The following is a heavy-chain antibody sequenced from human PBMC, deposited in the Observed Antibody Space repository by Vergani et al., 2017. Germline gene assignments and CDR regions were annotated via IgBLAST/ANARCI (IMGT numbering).Heavy chain of an antibody. J-gene: IGHJ4*02. CDR3: AKDLSYYDSSGYYQSVDY. CDR2: ISGSGGST. D-gene: IGHD3-22*01. CDR1: GFTFSSYA. V-gene: IGHV3-23*01. Sequence: EVQLLESGGGLVQPGGSLRLSCAASGFTFSSYAMSWVRQAPGKGLEWVSAISGSGGSTYYADSVKGRFTISRDNSKNTLYLQMNSLRAEDTAVYYCAKDLSYYDSSGYYQSVDYWGQGTLVTVSA.